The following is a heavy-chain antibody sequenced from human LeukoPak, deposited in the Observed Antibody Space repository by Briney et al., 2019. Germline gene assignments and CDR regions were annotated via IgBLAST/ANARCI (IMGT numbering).Heavy chain of an antibody. CDR1: GGSFSGYY. Sequence: SETLSLTCAVYGGSFSGYYWSWIRQPPGRGLEWIGEINHSGSTNYNPSLKSRVTISVDTSKNQFSLKLSSVTAADTAVYYCARGSRRDGYNWNFHGYWGQGTLVTVSS. CDR3: ARGSRRDGYNWNFHGY. V-gene: IGHV4-34*01. CDR2: INHSGST. D-gene: IGHD1-1*01. J-gene: IGHJ4*02.